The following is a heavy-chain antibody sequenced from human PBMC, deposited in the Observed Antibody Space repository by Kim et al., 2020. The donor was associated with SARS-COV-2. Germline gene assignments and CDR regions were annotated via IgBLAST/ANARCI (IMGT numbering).Heavy chain of an antibody. Sequence: ASVKGRFTISRDDSKNIAYLQMNSLKTEDTAVYYCTRDRDCGGDCYYIDYWGQGTLVTVSS. V-gene: IGHV3-49*02. CDR3: TRDRDCGGDCYYIDY. D-gene: IGHD2-21*01. J-gene: IGHJ4*02.